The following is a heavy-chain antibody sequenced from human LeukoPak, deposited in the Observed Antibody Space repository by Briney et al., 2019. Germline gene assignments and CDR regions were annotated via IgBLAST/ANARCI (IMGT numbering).Heavy chain of an antibody. CDR1: GGSISSSSYY. D-gene: IGHD1-26*01. CDR3: ARATSSPVAFDI. J-gene: IGHJ3*02. CDR2: IYYSGST. Sequence: SETLPLTCTVSGGSISSSSYYWGWIRQPPGKGLEWIGSIYYSGSTYYNPSLKSRVTISVDTSKNQFSLKLSSVTAADTAVYYCARATSSPVAFDIWGQGTMVTVSS. V-gene: IGHV4-39*07.